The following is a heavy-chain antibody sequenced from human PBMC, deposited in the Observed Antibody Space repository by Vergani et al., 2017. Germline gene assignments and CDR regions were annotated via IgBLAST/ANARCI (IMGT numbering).Heavy chain of an antibody. CDR1: GYTFSNYY. D-gene: IGHD3-9*01. V-gene: IGHV1-46*03. CDR3: ARGDYGILTGYRY. CDR2: INPSGGHT. Sequence: QVQVVQSGAEVKKSGASVKVSCKTSGYTFSNYYMHWVRQAPGQGLEWMGIINPSGGHTNYAQKFQGRVNMTRDTSTSTVYIELSSLRSEDTAIYYCARGDYGILTGYRYWGQGTLVTVSA. J-gene: IGHJ4*02.